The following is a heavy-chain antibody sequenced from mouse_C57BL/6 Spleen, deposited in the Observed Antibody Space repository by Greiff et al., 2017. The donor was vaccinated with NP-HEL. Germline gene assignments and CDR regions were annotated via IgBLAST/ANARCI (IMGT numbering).Heavy chain of an antibody. CDR3: TAQLRLDYFDY. CDR2: IDPEDGDT. D-gene: IGHD3-2*02. V-gene: IGHV14-1*01. J-gene: IGHJ2*01. Sequence: VQLQQSGAELVRPGASVKLSCTASGFNIKDYYMHWVKQRPEQGLEWIGRIDPEDGDTEYAPKFQGKATMTADTSSNTAYLQLSSLTSEDTSVYYCTAQLRLDYFDYWGQGTTLTVSS. CDR1: GFNIKDYY.